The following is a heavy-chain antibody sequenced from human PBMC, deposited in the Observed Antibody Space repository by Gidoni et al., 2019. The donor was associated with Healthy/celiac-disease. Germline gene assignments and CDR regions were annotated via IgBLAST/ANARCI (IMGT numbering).Heavy chain of an antibody. CDR1: GFPFDDYA. CDR2: ISWNSGSI. V-gene: IGHV3-9*01. D-gene: IGHD1-26*01. CDR3: AKDKYSGSYYDI. Sequence: EVQLVESGVGLVQPGRSLRLACAASGFPFDDYAMHWVRQAPGKGLEWVSGISWNSGSIGYADSVKGRFTISRDNAKNSLYLQMNSLRAEDTALYYCAKDKYSGSYYDIWGQGTMVTVSS. J-gene: IGHJ3*02.